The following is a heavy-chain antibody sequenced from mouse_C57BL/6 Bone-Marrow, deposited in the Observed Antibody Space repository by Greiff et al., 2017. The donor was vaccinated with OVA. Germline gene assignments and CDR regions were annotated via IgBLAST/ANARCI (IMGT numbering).Heavy chain of an antibody. Sequence: QVQLQQSGAELVKPGASVKLSCTASGYTFTSYWMHWVKQKPGQGLEWIGMIHPNSGSTNYTEKFQSKATLTVDKSSSTAYMQLSSLTSEDSAVYYCARNVDFDYWGQGTTLTVSS. J-gene: IGHJ2*01. CDR2: IHPNSGST. CDR1: GYTFTSYW. V-gene: IGHV1-64*01. CDR3: ARNVDFDY.